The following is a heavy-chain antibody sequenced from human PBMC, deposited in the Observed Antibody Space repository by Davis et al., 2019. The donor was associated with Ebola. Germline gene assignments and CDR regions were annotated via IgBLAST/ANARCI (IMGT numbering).Heavy chain of an antibody. CDR2: NNPNDGRT. Sequence: AASVKVSCKASGYTFTNYYMNLLRQPPGQAPETLVMNNPNDGRTIYAQKFQGRVTVTTDTSTNTVYMELSSLRSEDTALYYCTTPGGQDSGYDVFDIWGQGTMVTVSS. CDR3: TTPGGQDSGYDVFDI. D-gene: IGHD5-12*01. V-gene: IGHV1-46*03. CDR1: GYTFTNYY. J-gene: IGHJ3*02.